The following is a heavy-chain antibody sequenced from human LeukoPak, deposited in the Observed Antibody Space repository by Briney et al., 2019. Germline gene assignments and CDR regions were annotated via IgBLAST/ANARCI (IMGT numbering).Heavy chain of an antibody. V-gene: IGHV1-18*01. J-gene: IGHJ3*02. D-gene: IGHD3-3*01. CDR1: GYILTNYA. CDR3: ARDVDFWSGHSRADDGFDI. Sequence: ASVKVSCKASGYILTNYAISWVRQAPGQGLEWVGWISAYNGNTNYAQKFQGRVTMTTDTSTSTAYMELRSLTSDDTAVYYCARDVDFWSGHSRADDGFDIWGQGTMVTVSS. CDR2: ISAYNGNT.